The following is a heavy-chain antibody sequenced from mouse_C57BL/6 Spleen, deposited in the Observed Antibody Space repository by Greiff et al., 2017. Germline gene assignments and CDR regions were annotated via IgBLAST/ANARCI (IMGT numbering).Heavy chain of an antibody. CDR2: IHPNSGST. Sequence: VQLQQSGAELVKPGASVKLSCKASGYTFTSYWMHWVKQRPGQGLEWIGMIHPNSGSTNYNEKFKSKATLTVDKSSSTAYMQLSSLTSEDSAVYYCARWGSYDGLFDYWGQGTTLTVSS. V-gene: IGHV1-64*01. J-gene: IGHJ2*01. D-gene: IGHD2-3*01. CDR1: GYTFTSYW. CDR3: ARWGSYDGLFDY.